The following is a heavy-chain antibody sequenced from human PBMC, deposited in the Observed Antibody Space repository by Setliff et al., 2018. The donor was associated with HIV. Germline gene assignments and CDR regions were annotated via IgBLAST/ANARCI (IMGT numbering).Heavy chain of an antibody. V-gene: IGHV4-61*09. CDR2: IYTSGST. Sequence: LSLTCTVSGGSITSGNNYWSWIRQPAGKGLEWIGHIYTSGSTNYNPSLKSRVTISVDTSKNQFSLKLSSVAAADTAMYYCARVPRGITMIVVTGYFDLWGRGTLVNVSS. J-gene: IGHJ2*01. D-gene: IGHD3-22*01. CDR1: GGSITSGNNY. CDR3: ARVPRGITMIVVTGYFDL.